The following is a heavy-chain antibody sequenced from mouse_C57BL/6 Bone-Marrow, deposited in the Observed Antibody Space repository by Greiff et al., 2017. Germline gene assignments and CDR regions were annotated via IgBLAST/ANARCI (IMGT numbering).Heavy chain of an antibody. CDR3: AREVSYYYGSRWFAY. D-gene: IGHD1-1*01. CDR1: GYTFTSYG. V-gene: IGHV1-81*01. Sequence: QVQLKQSGAELARPGASVKLSCKASGYTFTSYGISWVKQRTGQGLEWIGEIYPRSGNTYYNEKFKGKATLTADKSSSTAYMELRSLTSEDSAVYFCAREVSYYYGSRWFAYWGQGTLVTVSA. CDR2: IYPRSGNT. J-gene: IGHJ3*01.